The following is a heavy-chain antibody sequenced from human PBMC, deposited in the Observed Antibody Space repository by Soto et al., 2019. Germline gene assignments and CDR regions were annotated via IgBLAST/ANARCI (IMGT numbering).Heavy chain of an antibody. J-gene: IGHJ4*02. CDR1: GYTFTSYG. CDR3: ARDMVGATSPPGFYVDY. V-gene: IGHV1-18*04. Sequence: QVQLVQSGAEVKKPGASVKVSCKASGYTFTSYGISWVRQAPGQGLEWMGWISAYNGNTNYAQKLRGRVTMTTDTSTSKVYMELRSLRSDDTGVYYCARDMVGATSPPGFYVDYWGQGTLVTVSS. CDR2: ISAYNGNT. D-gene: IGHD1-26*01.